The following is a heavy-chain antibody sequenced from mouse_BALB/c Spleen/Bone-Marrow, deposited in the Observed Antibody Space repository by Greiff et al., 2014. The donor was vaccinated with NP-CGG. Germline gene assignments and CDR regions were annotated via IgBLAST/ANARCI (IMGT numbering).Heavy chain of an antibody. CDR1: GFNIKDTY. J-gene: IGHJ4*01. Sequence: EVQLVESGAELVKPGASVKLSCTASGFNIKDTYMHWVKQRPEQGLEWIGRIDPANDNTKYDPKFQGKATITADTSSNTAYLQLSSLTSEDTAVYYCAIYYGNYYAMDYWGQGTSVTVSS. V-gene: IGHV14-3*02. CDR2: IDPANDNT. D-gene: IGHD2-1*01. CDR3: AIYYGNYYAMDY.